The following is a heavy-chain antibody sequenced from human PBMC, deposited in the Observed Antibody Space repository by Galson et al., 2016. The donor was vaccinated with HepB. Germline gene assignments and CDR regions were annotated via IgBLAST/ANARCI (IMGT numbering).Heavy chain of an antibody. V-gene: IGHV3-21*01. CDR3: ARDTAMATSDL. Sequence: SLRLSCAASGFICSTYSMTWVRQAPGKGLEWVSSISSSSTYIYYADSVKGRFTISRDNAKNSLYLQMNSLRADDTAVYYCARDTAMATSDLWGQGTLVTVSS. D-gene: IGHD5-18*01. CDR1: GFICSTYS. J-gene: IGHJ5*02. CDR2: ISSSSTYI.